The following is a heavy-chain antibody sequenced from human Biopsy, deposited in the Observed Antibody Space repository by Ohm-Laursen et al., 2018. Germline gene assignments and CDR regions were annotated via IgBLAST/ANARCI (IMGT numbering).Heavy chain of an antibody. CDR3: ARATNSTGWPYYYFYGMDV. Sequence: SDTLSLTCTVSGGSISSDYGSWIRQTPGKGLEWIGYIYYSGSTNYNPSLKSRVTISVDTSKNQFSLRLNSVTAADTAVYYCARATNSTGWPYYYFYGMDVWGQGTTVTVSS. D-gene: IGHD2/OR15-2a*01. CDR1: GGSISSDY. V-gene: IGHV4-59*07. CDR2: IYYSGST. J-gene: IGHJ6*02.